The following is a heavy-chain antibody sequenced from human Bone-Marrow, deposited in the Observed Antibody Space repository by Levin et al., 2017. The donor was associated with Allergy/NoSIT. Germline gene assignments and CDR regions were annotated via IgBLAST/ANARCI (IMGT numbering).Heavy chain of an antibody. D-gene: IGHD3-3*01. CDR2: IYPSDSDS. CDR3: ARLRPDDYDYWSGYYGTSLFDY. Sequence: GASVKVSCKVSGYNFYTFWIGWVRQKPGKGLEWMGIIYPSDSDSRYNPSFQGHVTFSVDKATSTAYLRWKSLTTSDSAMYFCARLRPDDYDYWSGYYGTSLFDYWGQGTQVTVSS. CDR1: GYNFYTFW. J-gene: IGHJ4*02. V-gene: IGHV5-51*01.